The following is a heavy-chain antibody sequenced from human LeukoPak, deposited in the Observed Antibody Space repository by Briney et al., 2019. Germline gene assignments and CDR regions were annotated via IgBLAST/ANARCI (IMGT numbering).Heavy chain of an antibody. V-gene: IGHV3-23*01. Sequence: GGSLRLSCAASGFIFSSYAMTWVRQAPGKGLEWVSAISGSGGSTYYADSVKGRFTISRDTSKSTLYLQMNSLRAEDTAVYYCARDQSRAADAFDIWGQGTMVTVSS. CDR2: ISGSGGST. CDR1: GFIFSSYA. J-gene: IGHJ3*02. CDR3: ARDQSRAADAFDI. D-gene: IGHD6-25*01.